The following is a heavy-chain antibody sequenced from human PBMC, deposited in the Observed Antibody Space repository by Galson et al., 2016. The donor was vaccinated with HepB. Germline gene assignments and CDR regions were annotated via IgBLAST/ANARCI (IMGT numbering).Heavy chain of an antibody. CDR2: ISFGGDT. V-gene: IGHV4-61*08. D-gene: IGHD1-26*01. J-gene: IGHJ1*01. CDR1: GNSVRGGDYY. CDR3: ARDSGRFPYYFPH. Sequence: SETLSLTCTVSGNSVRGGDYYWNWIRQSPGKGLEWIGYISFGGDTKYNPSLKSRVTISLDPSKNRFYLNLDSVNAADTAIYYCARDSGRFPYYFPHWGQGALVIVSS.